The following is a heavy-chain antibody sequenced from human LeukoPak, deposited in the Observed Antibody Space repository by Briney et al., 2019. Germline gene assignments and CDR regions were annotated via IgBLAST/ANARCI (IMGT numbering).Heavy chain of an antibody. CDR2: ISAYNGNT. V-gene: IGHV1-18*01. CDR1: GYTFTSYG. CDR3: ARLHYDSSGYYPLYYYYMDV. D-gene: IGHD3-22*01. Sequence: ASVKVSCKASGYTFTSYGISWVRQAPGQGLEWMGWISAYNGNTNYAQKLQGRVTMTTDTSTSTAYMELRSLRSDDTAVYYCARLHYDSSGYYPLYYYYMDVWGKGTTVTVSS. J-gene: IGHJ6*03.